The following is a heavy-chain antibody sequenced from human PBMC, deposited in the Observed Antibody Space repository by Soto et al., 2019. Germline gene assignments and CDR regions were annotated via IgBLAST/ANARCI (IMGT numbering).Heavy chain of an antibody. V-gene: IGHV4-30-2*01. CDR2: IYHSGST. J-gene: IGHJ4*02. CDR3: SRRAVDRTDFDY. D-gene: IGHD6-19*01. Sequence: TLSLTCTVSGGSIISGGYSWIWIRQPPGKGLEWIGYIYHSGSTYYNPSLKSRVTISVDRSKNQFSLKMSSVTAADTAVYYGSRRAVDRTDFDYRDQGTVVAVAS. CDR1: GGSIISGGYS.